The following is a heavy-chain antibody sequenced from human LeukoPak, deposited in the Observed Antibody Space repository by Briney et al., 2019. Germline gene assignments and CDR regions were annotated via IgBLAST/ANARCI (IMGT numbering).Heavy chain of an antibody. CDR2: IKSKTDGGTT. CDR3: TTDLYYDSSGYYYGGFNAFDI. J-gene: IGHJ3*02. D-gene: IGHD3-22*01. Sequence: GGSLRLSCAASGFTFSTYAMSWVRQAPGKGLEWVGRIKSKTDGGTTDYAAPVKGRFTISRDDSKNTLYLQMNSLKTEDTAVYYCTTDLYYDSSGYYYGGFNAFDIWGQGTMVTVSS. V-gene: IGHV3-15*01. CDR1: GFTFSTYA.